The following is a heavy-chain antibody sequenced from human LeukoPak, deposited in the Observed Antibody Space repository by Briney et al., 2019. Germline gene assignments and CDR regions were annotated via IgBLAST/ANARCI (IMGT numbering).Heavy chain of an antibody. D-gene: IGHD1-26*01. J-gene: IGHJ4*02. CDR1: GITFRNYG. CDR3: AKDPQKWESYFDY. V-gene: IGHV3-30*02. CDR2: IRYDGSNK. Sequence: PGGSLRLXCAASGITFRNYGMHWVRQAPGKGLEWVAFIRYDGSNKYYADSVKGRFTISRDNSKNTLYLQMNSLRAEDTAVYYCAKDPQKWESYFDYWGQGTLVTVSS.